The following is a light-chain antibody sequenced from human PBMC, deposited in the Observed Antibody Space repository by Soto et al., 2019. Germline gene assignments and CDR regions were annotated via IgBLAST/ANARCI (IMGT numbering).Light chain of an antibody. J-gene: IGKJ2*01. Sequence: DVVMTQSPLSLPVTLGQPASISCRSSQSLLYSEGDTYLTWFQQRPGQSPRRLIYKVSDRDAGVPDRFSGSGSGTDFTLKISRVEAEDIGVYYCMQGRHWPYTFGQGTKLEIK. V-gene: IGKV2-30*01. CDR3: MQGRHWPYT. CDR2: KVS. CDR1: QSLLYSEGDTY.